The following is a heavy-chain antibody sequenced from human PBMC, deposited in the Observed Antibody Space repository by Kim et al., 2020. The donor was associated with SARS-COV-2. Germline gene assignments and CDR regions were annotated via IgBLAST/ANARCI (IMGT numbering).Heavy chain of an antibody. Sequence: GGSLRLSCEGSGYIFSSYALHWVRQAPGKGLEWVALISFDGTKSYYGDSVRGRFTISRDNSKNTLYLQMNNLRPEDTATYYCAKGYSTIWYAGQWGQGALVTVSS. CDR3: AKGYSTIWYAGQ. CDR2: ISFDGTKS. CDR1: GYIFSSYA. V-gene: IGHV3-30-3*02. J-gene: IGHJ4*02. D-gene: IGHD2-2*01.